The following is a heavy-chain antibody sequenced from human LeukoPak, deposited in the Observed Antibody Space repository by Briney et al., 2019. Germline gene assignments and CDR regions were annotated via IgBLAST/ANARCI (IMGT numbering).Heavy chain of an antibody. D-gene: IGHD3-22*01. CDR2: IHSGGNA. CDR1: GDSINSGGYY. V-gene: IGHV4-31*03. J-gene: IGHJ4*02. CDR3: ARDHYDSRGDYVVEY. Sequence: NSSETLTLTCSLSGDSINSGGYYWNWIRQPPGKGLEWLGYIHSGGNAYFNPSVEGRSSISLDKSQNQFFLRLTSVTAADTAVYFCARDHYDSRGDYVVEYWGQGTLVTVSS.